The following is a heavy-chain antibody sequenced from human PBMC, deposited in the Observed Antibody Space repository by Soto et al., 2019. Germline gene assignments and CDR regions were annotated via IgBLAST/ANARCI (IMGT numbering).Heavy chain of an antibody. Sequence: QLQLQESGPGLVKPSETLSLTCTVSGGSISSSNYYWGWIRQPPGKGLEWIGSIYYSGLTYYNPSLKSRVTISLDKSKSQFYLKLNSVTAADTAVYYCARLEGLGTISYHFDHWGQGTLVTVSS. CDR3: ARLEGLGTISYHFDH. CDR1: GGSISSSNYY. J-gene: IGHJ4*02. D-gene: IGHD3-9*01. V-gene: IGHV4-39*01. CDR2: IYYSGLT.